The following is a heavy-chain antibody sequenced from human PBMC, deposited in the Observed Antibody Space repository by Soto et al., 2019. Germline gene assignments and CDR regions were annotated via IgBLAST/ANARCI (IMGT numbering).Heavy chain of an antibody. Sequence: SETLSLTCAVYGGSFSGYYWSWIRQPPGKGLEWIGEINHSGSTNYNPSLKSRVTISVDTSKNQFSLKLSSVTAADTAVYYCARYLVVGNSFYGLDVWGQGTTVTVSS. V-gene: IGHV4-34*01. J-gene: IGHJ6*02. CDR1: GGSFSGYY. D-gene: IGHD2-21*01. CDR3: ARYLVVGNSFYGLDV. CDR2: INHSGST.